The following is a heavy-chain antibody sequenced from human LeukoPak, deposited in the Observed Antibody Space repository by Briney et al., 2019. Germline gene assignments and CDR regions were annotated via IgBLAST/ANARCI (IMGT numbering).Heavy chain of an antibody. Sequence: SGGSLRLSCAASGFSFSDFGMHWVRQAPGQGLEWMGWINTNTGNPTYAQGFTGRFVFSLDTSVSTAYLQISSLKAEDTAVYYCARSTGDQGNWFDPWGQGTLVTVSS. V-gene: IGHV7-4-1*02. CDR3: ARSTGDQGNWFDP. CDR1: GFSFSDFG. CDR2: INTNTGNP. D-gene: IGHD7-27*01. J-gene: IGHJ5*02.